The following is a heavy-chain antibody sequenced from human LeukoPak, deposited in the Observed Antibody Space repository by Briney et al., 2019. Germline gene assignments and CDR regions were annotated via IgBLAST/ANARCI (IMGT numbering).Heavy chain of an antibody. Sequence: GGSLRLSCAASGFTCSSYEMNWVRQAPGKGLQWVSIIYGAGVGITSYIDSVKGRFTISRDNSRNTVYLQMNSLRSEDTAVYYCARLGRSYAFDIWGQGTMVTVSS. J-gene: IGHJ3*02. D-gene: IGHD4-17*01. CDR3: ARLGRSYAFDI. CDR1: GFTCSSYE. V-gene: IGHV3-53*05. CDR2: IYGAGVGIT.